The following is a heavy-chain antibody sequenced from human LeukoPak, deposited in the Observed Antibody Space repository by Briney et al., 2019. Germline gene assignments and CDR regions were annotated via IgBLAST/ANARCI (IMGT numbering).Heavy chain of an antibody. J-gene: IGHJ4*02. Sequence: SETLSLTCTVSGGSISSYYWSWIRQPPAKGLEWIGYIFYSGSTSYNPSLKSRVTISVDRSKNQFSLKLTSVTTADTAVYYCAREGGPYRPLDYSGQGTLVTVAS. CDR2: IFYSGST. CDR1: GGSISSYY. CDR3: AREGGPYRPLDY. V-gene: IGHV4-59*01.